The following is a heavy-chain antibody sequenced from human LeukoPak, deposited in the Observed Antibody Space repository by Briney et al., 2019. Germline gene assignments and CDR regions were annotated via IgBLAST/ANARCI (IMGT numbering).Heavy chain of an antibody. J-gene: IGHJ4*02. Sequence: GGSLRLSCAAYGLTVSSEYLAWVRQAPGKGLEWVSVIYGAGATYYADSVEGRFTISRDTYNNALYLQMNSLRVEDTAVYHCARLLPASRHYFDYWGRGTPVTVSS. V-gene: IGHV3-53*01. CDR1: GLTVSSEY. CDR2: IYGAGAT. CDR3: ARLLPASRHYFDY. D-gene: IGHD6-6*01.